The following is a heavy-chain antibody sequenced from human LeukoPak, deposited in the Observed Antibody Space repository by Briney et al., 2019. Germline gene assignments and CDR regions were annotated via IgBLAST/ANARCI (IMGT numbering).Heavy chain of an antibody. D-gene: IGHD3-10*01. CDR3: AREGPGEYFDY. V-gene: IGHV3-7*01. Sequence: GGSLRLSYAASGFTFSSYWMNWVRQAPGKGLEWVANINQDGSEKYYVDSVKGRFTISRDNGKNSLYLQLNSLRAEDTAVYYCAREGPGEYFDYWGQGTLVTVSS. CDR2: INQDGSEK. CDR1: GFTFSSYW. J-gene: IGHJ4*02.